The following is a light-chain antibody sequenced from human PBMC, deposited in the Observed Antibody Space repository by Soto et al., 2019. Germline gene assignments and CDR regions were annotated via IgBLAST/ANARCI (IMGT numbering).Light chain of an antibody. J-gene: IGKJ1*01. CDR1: QSVSSN. Sequence: VMMQSPATLSVSPGERATLSCRASQSVSSNLVWYQQKPGQAPRLLIYGASTRVTGIPARFSGSGSGTEFTLTISRLQSEDFVVYYCQQYHNWWTFGQGTKVDIK. V-gene: IGKV3-15*01. CDR2: GAS. CDR3: QQYHNWWT.